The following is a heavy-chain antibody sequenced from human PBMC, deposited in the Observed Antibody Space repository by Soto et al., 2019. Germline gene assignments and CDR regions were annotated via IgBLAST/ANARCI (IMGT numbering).Heavy chain of an antibody. J-gene: IGHJ5*02. V-gene: IGHV3-33*01. CDR2: IWYDGSNK. CDR1: GFTFSSYG. D-gene: IGHD4-4*01. CDR3: ARDFDRNYGTGWFDP. Sequence: GGSLRLSCAASGFTFSSYGMHWVRQAPGKGLEWVAVIWYDGSNKYYADSVKGRFTISRDNSKNTLYLQMNSLRAEDTAVYYCARDFDRNYGTGWFDPWGQGTLVTVSS.